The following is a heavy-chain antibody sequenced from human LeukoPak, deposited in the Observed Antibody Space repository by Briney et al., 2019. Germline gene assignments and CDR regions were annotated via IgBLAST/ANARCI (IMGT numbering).Heavy chain of an antibody. CDR1: GFTVSSNY. D-gene: IGHD3-10*01. CDR3: AKDVVRGVSAAGRRDY. CDR2: ISGSGGST. V-gene: IGHV3-23*01. Sequence: GGSLRLSCAASGFTVSSNYMSWVRQAPGKGLEWVSAISGSGGSTYYADSVKGRFTISRDNSKNTLYLQMNSLRAEDTAVYYCAKDVVRGVSAAGRRDYWGQGTLVTVSS. J-gene: IGHJ4*02.